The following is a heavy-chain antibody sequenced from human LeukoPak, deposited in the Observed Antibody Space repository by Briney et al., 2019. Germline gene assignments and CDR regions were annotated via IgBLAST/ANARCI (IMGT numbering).Heavy chain of an antibody. V-gene: IGHV1-3*01. J-gene: IGHJ5*02. CDR3: AREALVRGVILWFDP. D-gene: IGHD3-10*01. CDR1: GYTFTSYA. CDR2: INAGNGNT. Sequence: ASVKVSCKASGYTFTSYAMHWVRQAPGQRLEWMGWINAGNGNTKYSQKFQGRVTITRDTSASTAYMELSSLRSEDTAVYYCAREALVRGVILWFDPWGQGTLVTVSS.